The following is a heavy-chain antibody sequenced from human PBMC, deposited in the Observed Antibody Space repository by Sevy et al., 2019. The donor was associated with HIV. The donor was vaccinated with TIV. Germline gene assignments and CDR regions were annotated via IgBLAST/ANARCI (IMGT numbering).Heavy chain of an antibody. CDR1: GFTFSDYY. D-gene: IGHD4-17*01. J-gene: IGHJ6*02. CDR3: ARDHVKDGDLGDYYYFAMDV. Sequence: GGSLRLSCVASGFTFSDYYMSWIRQAPGKGLEWVSYISGSDGAIYYADSVKGRFTISRDNTKNSLYLQMTSLPAEDTAVYYCARDHVKDGDLGDYYYFAMDVWGQGTTVTVSS. V-gene: IGHV3-11*01. CDR2: ISGSDGAI.